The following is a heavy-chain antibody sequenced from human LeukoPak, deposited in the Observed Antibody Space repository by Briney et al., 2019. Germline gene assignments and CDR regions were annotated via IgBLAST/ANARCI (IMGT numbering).Heavy chain of an antibody. CDR1: GGSISSYY. D-gene: IGHD1-26*01. CDR2: IYYSGST. Sequence: PSETLSLTCTVSGGSISSYYWSWIRQPPGKGLEWIGYIYYSGSTNYNPSLKSRVTISVDTSKNQFSLQLTSVTAADTAVYYCARDRREDYFDYWGQGTLVTVSS. J-gene: IGHJ4*02. CDR3: ARDRREDYFDY. V-gene: IGHV4-59*01.